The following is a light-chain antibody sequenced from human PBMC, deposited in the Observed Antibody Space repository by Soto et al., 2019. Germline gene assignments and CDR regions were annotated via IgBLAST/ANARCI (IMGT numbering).Light chain of an antibody. CDR1: QSVSSSY. J-gene: IGKJ5*01. CDR3: QQRNIWPPVN. Sequence: DIVLTQSPGTLSLSPGEGATLSSRASQSVSSSYLAWYQQKPGQAPRLLIYGAFNRATGIPARFSGSGSGTDFTLTISSLEPEDFAVYYCQQRNIWPPVNFGQGTRLEIK. CDR2: GAF. V-gene: IGKV3D-20*02.